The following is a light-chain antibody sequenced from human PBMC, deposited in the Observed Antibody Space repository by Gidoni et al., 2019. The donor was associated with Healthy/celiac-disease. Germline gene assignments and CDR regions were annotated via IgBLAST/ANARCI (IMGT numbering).Light chain of an antibody. Sequence: IPMTHSPSSLSASVGDRVTITCRASQSISSYLNWYQQKPGKAPKLLIYAASSLQSGVPSRFSGSGSGTDFTLTISSLQPEDFATYYCQQSYSTLFTFXPXTKVDIK. CDR2: AAS. J-gene: IGKJ3*01. CDR3: QQSYSTLFT. V-gene: IGKV1-39*01. CDR1: QSISSY.